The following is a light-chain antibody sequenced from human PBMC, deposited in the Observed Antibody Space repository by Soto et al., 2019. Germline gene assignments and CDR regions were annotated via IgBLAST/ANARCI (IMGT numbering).Light chain of an antibody. J-gene: IGLJ1*01. Sequence: QSALTQPPSASGSPGQSVTISCTGTSSDVGGYNYVSWYQQYPGKAPKLMIYEVNKRPSGVPDRFSGSKSGNTASLTVSGLQAEDEADYYCSSYAGSNIDVFGTGTKLTVL. CDR1: SSDVGGYNY. CDR2: EVN. CDR3: SSYAGSNIDV. V-gene: IGLV2-8*01.